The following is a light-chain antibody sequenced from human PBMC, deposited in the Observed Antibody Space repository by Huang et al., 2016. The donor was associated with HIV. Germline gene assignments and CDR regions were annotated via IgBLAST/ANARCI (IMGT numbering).Light chain of an antibody. CDR1: QSVSSN. J-gene: IGKJ1*01. CDR2: GAS. V-gene: IGKV3-15*01. Sequence: EIVMTQSPATLSVSPGERATLSCRASQSVSSNLACDQQKPGQAPRLLIYGASTRATGIPARVSCSGSGTEFTLTISSLQSEDFAVYYCQQYNNWPPTWTFGQGTKVEIK. CDR3: QQYNNWPPTWT.